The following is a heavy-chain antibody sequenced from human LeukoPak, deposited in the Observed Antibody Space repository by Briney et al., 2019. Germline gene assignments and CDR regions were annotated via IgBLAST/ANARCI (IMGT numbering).Heavy chain of an antibody. CDR3: AALQSYCSRTSCYGGDAFHM. V-gene: IGHV3-30*02. D-gene: IGHD2-2*01. CDR1: GFTFSNYC. Sequence: PGGSLRLSCVTSGFTFSNYCIHWVRQAPGKGLEWVAFIRFDGSTKYYVHSVKGRFTITRDNSKNMVFLQMNSLRAEDKAVDYCAALQSYCSRTSCYGGDAFHMWGQGTMVTVSS. CDR2: IRFDGSTK. J-gene: IGHJ3*02.